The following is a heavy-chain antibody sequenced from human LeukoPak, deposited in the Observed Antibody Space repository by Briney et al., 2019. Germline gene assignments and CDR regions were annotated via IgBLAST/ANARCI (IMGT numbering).Heavy chain of an antibody. V-gene: IGHV3-30*18. CDR3: AKDSSPDVVVTATLDY. CDR1: GFTFSSYG. D-gene: IGHD2-21*02. Sequence: GRSLRLSCAASGFTFSSYGMHWVRQAPGKGLEWVAVISYDGRNKYYADSVKGRFTISRDSSKNTLYLQMNSLRAEDTAVYYCAKDSSPDVVVTATLDYWGQGTLVTVSS. CDR2: ISYDGRNK. J-gene: IGHJ4*02.